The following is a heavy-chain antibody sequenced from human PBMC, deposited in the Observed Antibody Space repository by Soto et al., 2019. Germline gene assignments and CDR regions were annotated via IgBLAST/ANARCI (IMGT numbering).Heavy chain of an antibody. V-gene: IGHV3-74*01. CDR1: GFTFTPFW. CDR2: INSDGSTI. J-gene: IGHJ4*02. Sequence: GGSLRLSCAASGFTFTPFWMHWVRQAPGKGLVWVSHINSDGSTIVYADSVRGRFTISRDNAKNTLYLQMNSLSVEDTAVYYCARDKITGLFDYWGQGTLVTVSS. D-gene: IGHD2-8*02. CDR3: ARDKITGLFDY.